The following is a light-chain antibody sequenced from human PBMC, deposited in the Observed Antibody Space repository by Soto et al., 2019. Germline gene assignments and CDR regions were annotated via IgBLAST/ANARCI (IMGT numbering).Light chain of an antibody. V-gene: IGKV1-17*01. Sequence: DIQMTQSPFSLSASVGDRVTITCRASQGINNDLAWYQQKPGEAPKRLIYAASTLQSGVPSRFSGSRSGTEFTLPISSLQPEDFATYYCLHHNSYPLTFGGGTRVEIK. J-gene: IGKJ4*01. CDR3: LHHNSYPLT. CDR1: QGINND. CDR2: AAS.